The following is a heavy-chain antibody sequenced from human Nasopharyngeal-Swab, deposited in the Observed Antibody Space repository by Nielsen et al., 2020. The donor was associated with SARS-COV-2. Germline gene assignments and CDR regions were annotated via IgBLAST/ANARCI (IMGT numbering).Heavy chain of an antibody. Sequence: ASAKVSCKASGYTFNSYAMHWVRQAPGQRLEWMGGINAGNGNTKYSQRFQGRVTITRDTSASTAYMELSSLRSEDTAVYYCARGIYGDYLDYFDYWGQGTLVTVSS. J-gene: IGHJ4*02. CDR3: ARGIYGDYLDYFDY. CDR1: GYTFNSYA. CDR2: INAGNGNT. D-gene: IGHD4-17*01. V-gene: IGHV1-3*01.